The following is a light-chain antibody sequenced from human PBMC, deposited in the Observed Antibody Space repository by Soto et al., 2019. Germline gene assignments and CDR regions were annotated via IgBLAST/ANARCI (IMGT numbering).Light chain of an antibody. CDR2: RAS. J-gene: IGKJ1*01. Sequence: EIVMTQSPATLSVFPGERATLSCRASQNVSSNLAWYQQKPGQAPRLLIYRASTRATGIPARFSGSGSGTEFTLTISSLQSEDFAVYYCQHYNNWPPWTFGQGTKVEIK. V-gene: IGKV3-15*01. CDR3: QHYNNWPPWT. CDR1: QNVSSN.